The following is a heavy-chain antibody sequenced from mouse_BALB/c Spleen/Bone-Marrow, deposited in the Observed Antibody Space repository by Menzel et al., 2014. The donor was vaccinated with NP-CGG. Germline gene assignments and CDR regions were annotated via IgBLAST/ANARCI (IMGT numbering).Heavy chain of an antibody. V-gene: IGHV3-6*02. D-gene: IGHD1-1*01. CDR2: ISYDGSN. J-gene: IGHJ3*01. CDR3: AREGGSRAY. Sequence: ESGPGLVKPSQSLSLTCSVTGYSITSGYSWNWIRQFPGNTLECMGYISYDGSNNSNPSLKNRISITRDTSKNQFFRKLKAVTTEDTATYYCAREGGSRAYWGQGTLVTVSA. CDR1: GYSITSGYS.